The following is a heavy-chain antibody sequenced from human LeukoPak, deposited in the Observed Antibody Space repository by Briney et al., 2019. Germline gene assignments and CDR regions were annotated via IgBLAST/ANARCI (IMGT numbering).Heavy chain of an antibody. J-gene: IGHJ5*02. Sequence: GGSLRLSCTASGFTFGDYAMSWVRQAAGKGLEWVGFIRSKAYGGTTEYAASVKGRFTISRDDSKSIAYLQMNSLKTEDTAVYYCTRNALTGDWWFDPWGQGTLVTVSS. CDR1: GFTFGDYA. CDR3: TRNALTGDWWFDP. D-gene: IGHD7-27*01. CDR2: IRSKAYGGTT. V-gene: IGHV3-49*04.